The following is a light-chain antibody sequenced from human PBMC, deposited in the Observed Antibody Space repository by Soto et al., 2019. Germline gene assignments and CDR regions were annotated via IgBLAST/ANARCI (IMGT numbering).Light chain of an antibody. J-gene: IGKJ4*01. CDR3: QHYVMSHLT. Sequence: ENVLTQSPGTLSLFPGERATLSCRASQSVSSSRLAWYQQKPGQAPRLLIYGASNRATGIPERFSGSGSGTDFTITISILEPEDFAVDYCQHYVMSHLTFGGGTKVEIK. V-gene: IGKV3-20*01. CDR1: QSVSSSR. CDR2: GAS.